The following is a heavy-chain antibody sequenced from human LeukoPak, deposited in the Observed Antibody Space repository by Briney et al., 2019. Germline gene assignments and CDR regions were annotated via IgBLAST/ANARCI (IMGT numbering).Heavy chain of an antibody. CDR1: GFTFSSCG. Sequence: GGSLRLSCAASGFTFSSCGMHWVRQAPGKGLEWVAFIRYDGSNKYYADSVKGRFTISRDNSKNTLYLQMNSLRAEDTAVYYCAKDNSGYSSSSFDYWGQGTLVTVSS. D-gene: IGHD6-6*01. CDR2: IRYDGSNK. J-gene: IGHJ4*02. V-gene: IGHV3-30*02. CDR3: AKDNSGYSSSSFDY.